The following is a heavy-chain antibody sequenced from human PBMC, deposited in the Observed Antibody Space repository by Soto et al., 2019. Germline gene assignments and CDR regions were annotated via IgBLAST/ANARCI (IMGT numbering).Heavy chain of an antibody. CDR1: GLTFTSLW. Sequence: CGSLRLACAASGLTFTSLWTHWVRQAPGKGLVWVSRVKSDGSSTSYADSVKGRFTISRDNAKNTLYLQMNSLRAEDTAVYYCARDNWNSYWGQGTLVTVSS. D-gene: IGHD1-1*01. J-gene: IGHJ4*02. V-gene: IGHV3-74*01. CDR2: VKSDGSST. CDR3: ARDNWNSY.